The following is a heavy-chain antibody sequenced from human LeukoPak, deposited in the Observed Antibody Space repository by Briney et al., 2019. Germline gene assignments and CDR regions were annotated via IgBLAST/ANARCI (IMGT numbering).Heavy chain of an antibody. CDR1: GGSISSYY. J-gene: IGHJ3*02. CDR2: IYYSGST. D-gene: IGHD3-22*01. V-gene: IGHV4-59*01. Sequence: SETLSLTCTVSGGSISSYYWSWIRQPPGKGLEWIGYIYYSGSTNYNPSLKSRVTISVDTSKNQFSLKLSSVTAADTAVYYCARDFYYDSSGYPVRAFDIWGQGTMVTVSS. CDR3: ARDFYYDSSGYPVRAFDI.